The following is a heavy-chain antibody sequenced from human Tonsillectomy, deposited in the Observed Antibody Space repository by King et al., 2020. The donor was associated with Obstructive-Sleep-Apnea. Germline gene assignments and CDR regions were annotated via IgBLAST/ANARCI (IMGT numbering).Heavy chain of an antibody. D-gene: IGHD3-22*01. V-gene: IGHV3-23*04. CDR1: GFTFSSYS. J-gene: IGHJ4*02. CDR2: ICGSGGST. CDR3: ATLRNYDSSGYPIDY. Sequence: VQLVESGGGLVQPGGSLRLSCAASGFTFSSYSMSWVRQAPGKGLEWVSAICGSGGSTYYADSVKGRFTISRDNSKNTLYLQMNSLRAEDTAVYYCATLRNYDSSGYPIDYWGQGTLVTVSS.